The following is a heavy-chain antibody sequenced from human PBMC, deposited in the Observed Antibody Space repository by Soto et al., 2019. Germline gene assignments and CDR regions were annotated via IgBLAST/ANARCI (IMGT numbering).Heavy chain of an antibody. CDR3: VRSEAARSPINDD. J-gene: IGHJ4*02. CDR2: IKQDGSEK. D-gene: IGHD6-6*01. V-gene: IGHV3-7*01. CDR1: GFTFSSYW. Sequence: GGSLRLSCAASGFTFSSYWMSWVRQAPGKGLEWVANIKQDGSEKYYVDSVKGRFTISRDNAKNSLYLQMNSLRAEDTAVYYCVRSEAARSPINDDWGQGTLVTVSS.